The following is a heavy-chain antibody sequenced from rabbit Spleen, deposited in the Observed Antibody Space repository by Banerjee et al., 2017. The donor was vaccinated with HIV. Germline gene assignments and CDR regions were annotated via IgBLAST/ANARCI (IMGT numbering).Heavy chain of an antibody. CDR1: GFSFSSSYY. CDR2: IYAGSSGKT. V-gene: IGHV1S40*01. D-gene: IGHD1-1*01. CDR3: ARDTSSSFSSYGMDL. J-gene: IGHJ6*01. Sequence: QSLEESGGDLVKPGASLTLTCTASGFSFSSSYYMCWVRQAPGKGLEWIACIYAGSSGKTYYASWAKGRFTISKTSSTTVLLQMTSLTAADTATYFCARDTSSSFSSYGMDLWGPGTLVTVS.